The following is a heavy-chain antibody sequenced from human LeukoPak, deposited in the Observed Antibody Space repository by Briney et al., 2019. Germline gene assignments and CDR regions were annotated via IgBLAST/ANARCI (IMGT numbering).Heavy chain of an antibody. D-gene: IGHD1-26*01. CDR1: GFTFSNHA. CDR2: SSTSGGFR. CDR3: AREWDSGTYRYFDF. J-gene: IGHJ4*02. Sequence: GGSLRLSCAASGFTFSNHAMIWVRQAPGKGLEWVSYSSTSGGFRYYAGSVKGRFTISRDNTKRTVYLRMDRLRVEDSALYYCAREWDSGTYRYFDFWGQGTLVTVSS. V-gene: IGHV3-21*05.